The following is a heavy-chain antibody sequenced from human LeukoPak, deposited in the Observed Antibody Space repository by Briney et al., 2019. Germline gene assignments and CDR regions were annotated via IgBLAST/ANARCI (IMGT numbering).Heavy chain of an antibody. J-gene: IGHJ4*02. CDR1: GFTFSSYA. V-gene: IGHV3-30-3*01. CDR3: ARGGGSYELDY. CDR2: ISYDGGSE. Sequence: PGRSLRLSCAASGFTFSSYAMHWVRQAPGKGLEWVAVISYDGGSEYYADSVKGRFTISRDNSKNTLYLQMNGLRAEDTAVYNCARGGGSYELDYWGQGTLVTVSS. D-gene: IGHD1-26*01.